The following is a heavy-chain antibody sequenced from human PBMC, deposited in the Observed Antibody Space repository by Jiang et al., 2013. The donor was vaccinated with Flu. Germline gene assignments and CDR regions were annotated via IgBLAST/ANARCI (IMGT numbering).Heavy chain of an antibody. CDR1: GGSIISSNYY. Sequence: VKPSETLSLTCTVSGGSIISSNYYWVWIRQPPGKGLEWIGSIYYSGGTYYNPSLKSRVTILVDTSKNRFSLKLSSVTAADTAVYYCARGVGGYSYGYVLSWGQGTLVTVSS. J-gene: IGHJ5*02. D-gene: IGHD5-18*01. CDR3: ARGVGGYSYGYVLS. CDR2: IYYSGGT. V-gene: IGHV4-39*07.